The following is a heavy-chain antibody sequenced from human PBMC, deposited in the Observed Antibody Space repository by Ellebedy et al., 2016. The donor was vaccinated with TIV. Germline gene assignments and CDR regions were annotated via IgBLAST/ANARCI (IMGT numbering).Heavy chain of an antibody. Sequence: GRFTISRDNAKNSLYLQMNSLRDEDTAVYYCARGRRAAARYHDYYYGMDVWGQGTTVTVSS. V-gene: IGHV3-11*05. D-gene: IGHD6-13*01. J-gene: IGHJ6*02. CDR3: ARGRRAAARYHDYYYGMDV.